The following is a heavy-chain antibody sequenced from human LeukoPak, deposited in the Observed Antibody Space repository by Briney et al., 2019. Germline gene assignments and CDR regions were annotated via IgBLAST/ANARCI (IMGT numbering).Heavy chain of an antibody. CDR2: SNAYSGYT. CDR1: GYTYNTYG. J-gene: IGHJ6*03. CDR3: AREWHYYMDV. Sequence: ASVKVSSKPSGYTYNTYGICWVRQAPGQGLEWMGRSNAYSGYTNYAQKFQGRVTMTADTPTSTAYMELRGLTSDDTDVYYCAREWHYYMDVWGKGTTVTVSS. D-gene: IGHD5-24*01. V-gene: IGHV1-18*01.